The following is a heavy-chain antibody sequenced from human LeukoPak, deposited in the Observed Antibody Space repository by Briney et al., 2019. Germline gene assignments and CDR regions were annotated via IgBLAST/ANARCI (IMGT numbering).Heavy chain of an antibody. V-gene: IGHV3-30*04. CDR1: GFTFSSYA. J-gene: IGHJ3*02. CDR3: AKDVDI. CDR2: ISYDGSNK. Sequence: GGSLRLSCVASGFTFSSYAMHWVRQAPGKGLEWVAVISYDGSNKYYADSVKGRFTISRGNSKNTLYLQMNSLRAEDTAVYYCAKDVDIWGQGTMVTVSS.